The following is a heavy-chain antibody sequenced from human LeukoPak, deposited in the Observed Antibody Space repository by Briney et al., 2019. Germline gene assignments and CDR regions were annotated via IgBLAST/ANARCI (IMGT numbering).Heavy chain of an antibody. CDR1: GGSFSGYY. CDR2: INHSGST. J-gene: IGHJ6*03. CDR3: ARDRGTPLDYYYYMDV. D-gene: IGHD1-14*01. Sequence: SETLSLTCAVYGGSFSGYYWSWIRQPPGKGLEWIGEINHSGSTNYNPSLKSRVTISVDTSKNQFSLKLRSVTAADTAVYYCARDRGTPLDYYYYMDVWGKGTTVTVSS. V-gene: IGHV4-34*01.